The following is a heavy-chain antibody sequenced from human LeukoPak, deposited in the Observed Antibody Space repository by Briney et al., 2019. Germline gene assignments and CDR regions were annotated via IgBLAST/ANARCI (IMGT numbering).Heavy chain of an antibody. CDR3: ARAGGRDFHFDS. V-gene: IGHV4-4*02. J-gene: IGHJ4*02. Sequence: SETLSLTCAVSGGSITNSYWWTWVRQSPGKGLEWVGEIYYSGNTNYNPSLKSRVTMSVDKSKNQFSLKLSSVTAADTAFYYCARAGGRDFHFDSWGQGILVTVSS. CDR1: GGSITNSYW. D-gene: IGHD5-12*01. CDR2: IYYSGNT.